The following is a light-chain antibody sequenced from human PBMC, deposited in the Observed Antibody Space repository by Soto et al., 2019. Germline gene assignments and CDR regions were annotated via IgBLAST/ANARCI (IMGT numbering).Light chain of an antibody. CDR2: GAS. CDR3: QQYNNWPPYT. CDR1: QSVGSG. V-gene: IGKV3-15*01. J-gene: IGKJ2*01. Sequence: MTQSPITLSVSPGERATLSCRSSQSVGSGLSWYQQKPDQAPRLLIYGASTRATGIPARFSGSGSGTEFTLTISSLQSEDYAVYYCQQYNNWPPYTFGQGTKVDIK.